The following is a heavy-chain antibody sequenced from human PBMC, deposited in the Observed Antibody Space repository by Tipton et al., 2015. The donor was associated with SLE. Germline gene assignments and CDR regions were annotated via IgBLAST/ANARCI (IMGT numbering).Heavy chain of an antibody. CDR3: ASPIIYGDCDY. Sequence: SLRLSCAASGFTFSSYEMNWVRQAPGKGLEWVSYISSSGSTIYYADSVKGRFTISRDNAKNSLYLQMNSLRAEDTAVYYCASPIIYGDCDYWGQGTLVTVSS. CDR2: ISSSGSTI. D-gene: IGHD4-17*01. CDR1: GFTFSSYE. V-gene: IGHV3-48*03. J-gene: IGHJ4*02.